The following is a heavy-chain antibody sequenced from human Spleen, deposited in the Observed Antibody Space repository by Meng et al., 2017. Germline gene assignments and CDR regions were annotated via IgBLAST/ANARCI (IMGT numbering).Heavy chain of an antibody. CDR2: VSWSRT. J-gene: IGHJ1*01. CDR3: ARDNIGAEYFQH. D-gene: IGHD5-12*01. CDR1: GFTFSNSD. V-gene: IGHV3-35*02. Sequence: EVQLVESGGGLVQPGGSLRLSCAASGFTFSNSDMNWVHQAPGKGLEWVSGVSWSRTHYADSVKGQFIISRDNSRNTLYLQTNSLRAEDTAMYYCARDNIGAEYFQHWGQGTLVTVSS.